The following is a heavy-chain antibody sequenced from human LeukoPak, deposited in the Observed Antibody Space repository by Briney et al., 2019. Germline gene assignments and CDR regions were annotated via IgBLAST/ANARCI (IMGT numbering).Heavy chain of an antibody. D-gene: IGHD4-23*01. J-gene: IGHJ4*02. CDR3: ARGDYGGNLAFDY. CDR2: INPNGGGT. V-gene: IGHV1-2*02. CDR1: GYTFTDYY. Sequence: ASVKVSCKTSGYTFTDYYMHWVRQAPGQGLEWVGWINPNGGGTNYAQKFQGRVTMTRDTSISTAYMELSRLRSDDTAVYYCARGDYGGNLAFDYWGQGTLVTVSS.